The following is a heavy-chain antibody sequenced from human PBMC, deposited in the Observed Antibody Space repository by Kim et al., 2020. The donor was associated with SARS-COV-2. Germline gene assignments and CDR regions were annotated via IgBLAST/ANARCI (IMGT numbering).Heavy chain of an antibody. Sequence: GGSLRLSCTASGFVFSSFVMGWVRHSPGRGLEWLSSITESDGTSYADSGQGRFSISRDNSKSTLLLQMEALKDEDTAIYYCAKGGAHSYNALFDHWGQGTRVTVSS. CDR3: AKGGAHSYNALFDH. D-gene: IGHD5-18*01. CDR1: GFVFSSFV. V-gene: IGHV3-23*01. CDR2: ITESDGT. J-gene: IGHJ4*02.